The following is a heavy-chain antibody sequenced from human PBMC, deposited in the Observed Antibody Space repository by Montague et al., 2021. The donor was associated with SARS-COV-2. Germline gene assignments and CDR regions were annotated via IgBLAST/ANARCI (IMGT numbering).Heavy chain of an antibody. J-gene: IGHJ4*02. Sequence: CAISGDSVSRNRAGWNGNRQSPSRDLEWLGRTYYRSKWYNDYAVSAKSRVTINPDTSKNQFSLQLNSVTAEDTAVYYCARELRRIIMIVDIRGFDYWGQGTLVTGYS. CDR3: ARELRRIIMIVDIRGFDY. V-gene: IGHV6-1*01. D-gene: IGHD3-22*01. CDR1: GDSVSRNRAG. CDR2: TYYRSKWYN.